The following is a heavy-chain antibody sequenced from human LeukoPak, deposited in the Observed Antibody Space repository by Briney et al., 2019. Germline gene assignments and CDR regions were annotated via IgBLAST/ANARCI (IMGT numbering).Heavy chain of an antibody. CDR3: ARALPYDFWSGYYHDY. Sequence: GGSLRLSCAASGFTVSSNYMSWVRQAPGKGLEWVSVIYSGGSTYYADSVKGRFTISRGNSKNTLYLQMNSLRAEDTAVYYCARALPYDFWSGYYHDYWGQGTLVTVSS. D-gene: IGHD3-3*01. V-gene: IGHV3-66*02. CDR2: IYSGGST. J-gene: IGHJ4*02. CDR1: GFTVSSNY.